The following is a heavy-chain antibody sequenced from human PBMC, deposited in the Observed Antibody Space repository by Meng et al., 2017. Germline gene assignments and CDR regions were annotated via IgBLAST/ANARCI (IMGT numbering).Heavy chain of an antibody. CDR3: ARDEDISAAGKLFGDY. Sequence: QVQAVQCGAEVKKPGASVKVSCKPSGYNFPDYYIHWVRRAPGQGLEWMGRINPKSGDTHYAQKFQARVTMTGDTSISTAYMELSGLRSDDTAMYYCARDEDISAAGKLFGDYWGQGTLVTVSS. J-gene: IGHJ4*02. D-gene: IGHD6-25*01. V-gene: IGHV1-2*06. CDR1: GYNFPDYY. CDR2: INPKSGDT.